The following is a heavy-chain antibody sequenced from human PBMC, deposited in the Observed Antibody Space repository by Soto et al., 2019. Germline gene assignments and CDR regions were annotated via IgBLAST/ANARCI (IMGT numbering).Heavy chain of an antibody. Sequence: QVRLQESGPGLVEPSGTLSLTCAVSGGSIYTDDWWTWVRQTPGKGLEWIGEVHHFVGTNYNPSLRSLVTISIDKSKNQFSLELTSVTAADTAVYYCANWGGLNFPRLYWGPGTLVTVSS. CDR1: GGSIYTDDW. CDR3: ANWGGLNFPRLY. CDR2: VHHFVGT. J-gene: IGHJ4*02. D-gene: IGHD3-16*01. V-gene: IGHV4-4*02.